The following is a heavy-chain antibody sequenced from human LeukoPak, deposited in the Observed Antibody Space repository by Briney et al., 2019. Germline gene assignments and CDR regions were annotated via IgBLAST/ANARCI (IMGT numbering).Heavy chain of an antibody. CDR3: ARERTMRYFDL. CDR1: GGSFSGYY. D-gene: IGHD3-22*01. Sequence: SETLSLTCSVYGGSFSGYYWRWLRHPPGKGLEWIGEINHSGSTNYNPSLKSRVTISVDTSKNQFSLKVSSVTAADTAVYYCARERTMRYFDLWGRGTLVTVSS. J-gene: IGHJ2*01. CDR2: INHSGST. V-gene: IGHV4-34*01.